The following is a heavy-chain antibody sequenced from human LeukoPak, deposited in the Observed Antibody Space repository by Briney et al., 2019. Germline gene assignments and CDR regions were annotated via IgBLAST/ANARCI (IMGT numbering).Heavy chain of an antibody. V-gene: IGHV4-39*07. CDR2: IYHSGST. Sequence: SETLSLTCTVSGGSISSRSYYWGWIRQPPGKGLEWIGSIYHSGSTYYNPSLKSRVTISVDTSKNQFSLKLSSVTAADTAVYYCARDIVVVPAASDWFDPWGQGTLVTVSS. J-gene: IGHJ5*02. CDR3: ARDIVVVPAASDWFDP. CDR1: GGSISSRSYY. D-gene: IGHD2-2*01.